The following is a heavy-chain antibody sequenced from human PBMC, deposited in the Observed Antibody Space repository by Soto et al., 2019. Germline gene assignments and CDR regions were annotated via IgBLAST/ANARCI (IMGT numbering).Heavy chain of an antibody. V-gene: IGHV1-18*01. CDR2: ISAYNGNT. J-gene: IGHJ5*02. D-gene: IGHD6-13*01. Sequence: ASVKVSCTASGYTFTSYGISWVRQAPGQGLEWMGWISAYNGNTNYAQKLQGRVTMTTDTSTSTAYMELRSLRSDDTAVYYCARTPVAPPGIAAAEFDPWGQGTLVTVSS. CDR3: ARTPVAPPGIAAAEFDP. CDR1: GYTFTSYG.